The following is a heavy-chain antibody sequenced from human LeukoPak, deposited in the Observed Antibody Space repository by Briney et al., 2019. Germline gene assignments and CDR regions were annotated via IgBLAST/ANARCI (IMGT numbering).Heavy chain of an antibody. Sequence: SETLSLTCTVSGGSISSGSYYWSWIRQPAGKGLEWIGRIYTSGSTNYNPSLKSRVTISVDTSKNQFSLKLSSVTAADTAVYYCARERELLRQDYYYCYMDVWGKGTTVTVSS. D-gene: IGHD1-26*01. CDR1: GGSISSGSYY. V-gene: IGHV4-61*02. CDR2: IYTSGST. CDR3: ARERELLRQDYYYCYMDV. J-gene: IGHJ6*03.